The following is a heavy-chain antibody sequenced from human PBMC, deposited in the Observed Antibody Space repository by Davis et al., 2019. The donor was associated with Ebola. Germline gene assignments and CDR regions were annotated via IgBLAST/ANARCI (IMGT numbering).Heavy chain of an antibody. D-gene: IGHD5-18*01. CDR3: ARYRGDTAMVVPFDY. CDR1: GFTFSSHW. J-gene: IGHJ4*02. CDR2: ISSSSSYI. V-gene: IGHV3-21*01. Sequence: GESLKISCAASGFTFSSHWIHWVRQAPGKGLEWVSSISSSSSYIYYADSVKGRFTISRDNAKNSLYLQMNSLRAEDTAVYYCARYRGDTAMVVPFDYWGQGTLVTVSS.